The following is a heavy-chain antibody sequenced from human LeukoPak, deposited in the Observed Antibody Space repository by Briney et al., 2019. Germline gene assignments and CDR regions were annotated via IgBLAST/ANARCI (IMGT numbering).Heavy chain of an antibody. J-gene: IGHJ4*02. V-gene: IGHV1-8*01. CDR2: VKPHSGDT. Sequence: GASVKVSCKTSGYTFTSYYIKCVREDTGQGLEWRGWVKPHSGDTAYAQKFQGRVTMTRDSATSTVYMELSGLRSEDSAVYYCTRGVGVAGDYWGQGTLVTVSS. D-gene: IGHD3-3*01. CDR3: TRGVGVAGDY. CDR1: GYTFTSYY.